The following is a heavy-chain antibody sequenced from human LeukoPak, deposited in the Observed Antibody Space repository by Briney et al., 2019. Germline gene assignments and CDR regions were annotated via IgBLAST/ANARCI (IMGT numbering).Heavy chain of an antibody. CDR3: ARAGVVTPKLLLIPALDY. V-gene: IGHV4-59*01. J-gene: IGHJ4*02. CDR1: GGSISSYY. D-gene: IGHD4-23*01. Sequence: SETLSLTCTVSGGSISSYYWSWIRQPPGKGLEWIGYIYYSGSTNYNPSLKSRVTISVDTSKNQFSLKLSSVTAADTAVYYCARAGVVTPKLLLIPALDYWGQGTLVTVSS. CDR2: IYYSGST.